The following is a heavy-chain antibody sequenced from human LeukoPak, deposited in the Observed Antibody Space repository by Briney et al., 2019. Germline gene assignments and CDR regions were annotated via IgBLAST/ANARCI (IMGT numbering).Heavy chain of an antibody. CDR2: IIPIFGTA. J-gene: IGHJ3*02. CDR3: ASDIVVGGSGAFDI. Sequence: SVKLSCKASGGTFSSYAISWVRQAPGQGLGWMGGIIPIFGTANYAQKFKGRVTITADESTSTAYMELSSLRSEDTAVYYCASDIVVGGSGAFDIWGQGTMVTVSS. V-gene: IGHV1-69*01. CDR1: GGTFSSYA. D-gene: IGHD2-21*01.